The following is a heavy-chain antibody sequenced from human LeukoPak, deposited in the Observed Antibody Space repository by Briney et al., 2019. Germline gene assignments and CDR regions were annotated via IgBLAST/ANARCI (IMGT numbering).Heavy chain of an antibody. D-gene: IGHD3-3*01. CDR2: ISYDGSNK. CDR1: GFTFSSFA. J-gene: IGHJ6*03. Sequence: PGGSLRLSCAASGFTFSSFAMHWVRQAPGKGLEWVAVISYDGSNKYYADSVKGRFTISRDNSKNTLYLQMNSLRSEDTAVYYCARDPTFYDFWRVSGGYMDVWGKGTPCTVS. CDR3: ARDPTFYDFWRVSGGYMDV. V-gene: IGHV3-30*01.